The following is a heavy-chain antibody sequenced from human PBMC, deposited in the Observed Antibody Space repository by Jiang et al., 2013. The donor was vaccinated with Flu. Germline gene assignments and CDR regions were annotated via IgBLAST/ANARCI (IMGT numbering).Heavy chain of an antibody. J-gene: IGHJ5*02. CDR2: IYWDDDK. V-gene: IGHV2-5*02. CDR1: GFSLSTSGVG. D-gene: IGHD6-13*01. Sequence: PTQTLTLTCTFSGFSLSTSGVGVGWIRQPPGKALEWLALIYWDDDKRYSPSLKSRLTITKDTSKNQVVLTMTNMDPVDTATYYCAHGYSSSRTHWFDPWGQGTLVTVSS. CDR3: AHGYSSSRTHWFDP.